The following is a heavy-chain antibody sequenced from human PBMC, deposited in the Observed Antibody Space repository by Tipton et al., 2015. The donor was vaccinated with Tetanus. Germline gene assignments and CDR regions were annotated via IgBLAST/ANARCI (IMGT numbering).Heavy chain of an antibody. J-gene: IGHJ4*02. Sequence: SLRLSCAASGFIVSSYGIHWVRQAPGKGLEWLAVSWYDGTDKYYADSVKGRFTISRDNSKNTLYLQMNSLRAEDTALYYCAREADCSGGSCFSGDFDNWGQGTQVTVSS. CDR1: GFIVSSYG. V-gene: IGHV3-33*08. CDR3: AREADCSGGSCFSGDFDN. D-gene: IGHD2-15*01. CDR2: SWYDGTDK.